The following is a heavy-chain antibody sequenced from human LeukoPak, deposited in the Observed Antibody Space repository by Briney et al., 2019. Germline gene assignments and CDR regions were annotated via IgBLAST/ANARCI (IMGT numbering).Heavy chain of an antibody. J-gene: IGHJ4*02. V-gene: IGHV4-4*02. CDR1: GASVSNGYW. D-gene: IGHD3-22*01. CDR3: ARRGYDSSGYYYAY. Sequence: PSETLSLTCAVSGASVSNGYWWSWVRQPPVKGLEWIGEINHSGGTYYNPSLKSRVTISVDTSKNQFSLKLSSVTAADTAVYYCARRGYDSSGYYYAYWGQGTLVTVSS. CDR2: INHSGGT.